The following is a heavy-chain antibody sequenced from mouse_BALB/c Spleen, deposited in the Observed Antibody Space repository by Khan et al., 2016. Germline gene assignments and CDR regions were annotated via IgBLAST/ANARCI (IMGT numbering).Heavy chain of an antibody. V-gene: IGHV14-3*02. J-gene: IGHJ2*01. D-gene: IGHD1-1*01. CDR2: IDPANGNI. CDR1: GFNIKDTY. Sequence: VQLQQPGAELVKPGASVKLSCTASGFNIKDTYMHWVKQRPEQGLEWIGRIDPANGNIQYDPKFQGKATIKADTSSNTAYLQLSSLTSEDTAVYYCARRGPIYYYCSSYGYWGQGTPLTVSS. CDR3: ARRGPIYYYCSSYGY.